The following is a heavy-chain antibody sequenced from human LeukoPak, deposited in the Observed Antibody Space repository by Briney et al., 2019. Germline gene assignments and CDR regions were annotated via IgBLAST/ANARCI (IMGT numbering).Heavy chain of an antibody. CDR2: IKQDGSEK. CDR3: AKDWNDIAAAPIDY. V-gene: IGHV3-7*03. CDR1: GFTFSSYW. Sequence: GGSLRLSCAASGFTFSSYWMSWVRQAPGKGLEWVANIKQDGSEKYYVDSVKGRFTISRDKAKNSLYLQMNSLRAEDTALYYCAKDWNDIAAAPIDYWGQGTLVTVSS. D-gene: IGHD6-13*01. J-gene: IGHJ4*02.